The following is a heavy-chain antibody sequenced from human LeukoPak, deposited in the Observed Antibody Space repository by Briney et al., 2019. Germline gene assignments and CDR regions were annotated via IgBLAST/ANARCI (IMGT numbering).Heavy chain of an antibody. CDR2: VNPNSGGT. Sequence: ASVKVSCKASGYTFTGSYMHWVRQAPGQGLEWMGWVNPNSGGTNYAQKFQGGVAMTRDTSISTAYMELSSLRSDDTAVYYCARDSPYDSSGYYPDYWGQGTLVTVSS. V-gene: IGHV1-2*02. D-gene: IGHD3-22*01. CDR3: ARDSPYDSSGYYPDY. CDR1: GYTFTGSY. J-gene: IGHJ4*02.